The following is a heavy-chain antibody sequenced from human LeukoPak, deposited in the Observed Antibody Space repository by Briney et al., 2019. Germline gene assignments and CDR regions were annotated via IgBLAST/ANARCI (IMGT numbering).Heavy chain of an antibody. CDR1: GGTFSSYA. J-gene: IGHJ5*02. V-gene: IGHV1-69*05. CDR2: IIPIFGTA. D-gene: IGHD6-19*01. CDR3: AREGRPLGGYEQWNWFDP. Sequence: GASVKVSCKASGGTFSSYAISWVRQAPGQGLEWMGAIIPIFGTANYAQKFQGRVTITTDESTSTAYMELSSLRSEDTAVYYCAREGRPLGGYEQWNWFDPWGQGTLVTVSS.